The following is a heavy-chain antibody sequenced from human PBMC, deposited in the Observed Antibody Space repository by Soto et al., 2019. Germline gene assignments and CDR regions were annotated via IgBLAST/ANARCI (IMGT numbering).Heavy chain of an antibody. CDR2: ISYDGSNK. CDR1: GFTFSSYA. J-gene: IGHJ4*02. CDR3: ARPFFASGDTTDTTYFDY. V-gene: IGHV3-30-3*01. Sequence: GGSLRLSCAASGFTFSSYAMHWVRQAPGKGLEWVAVISYDGSNKYYADSVKGRFTISRDNSKNTLYLQMNSLRAEDTAVYYCARPFFASGDTTDTTYFDYWGQGTLVTVSS. D-gene: IGHD5-18*01.